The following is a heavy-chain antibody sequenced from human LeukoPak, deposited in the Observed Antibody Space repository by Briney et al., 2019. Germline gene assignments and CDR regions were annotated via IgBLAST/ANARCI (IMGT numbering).Heavy chain of an antibody. V-gene: IGHV3-23*01. J-gene: IGHJ3*02. CDR2: ISGSGGST. D-gene: IGHD3-22*01. CDR1: GFTFSSYA. Sequence: GGSLRLSCAASGFTFSSYAIGWVRQAPGKGLEWVSAISGSGGSTYYADSVKGRFTISRDNSKDTLYLQMNSLRAEDPAVYQCAKGRYYHDNSDAFEIWGQGTMVTVSS. CDR3: AKGRYYHDNSDAFEI.